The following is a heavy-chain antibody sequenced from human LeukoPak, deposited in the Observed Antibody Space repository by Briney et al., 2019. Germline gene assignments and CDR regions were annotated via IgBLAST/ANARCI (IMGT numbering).Heavy chain of an antibody. CDR2: ISYDGSNK. CDR1: GFTFSSYA. Sequence: GGSLRLSCAASGFTFSSYAMHWVRQAPGKGLEWVAAISYDGSNKYYADSVKGRFTISRDNSKNTLYLQMNSLRAEDTAVYYCARGNSSGWYLFDYWGQGTLVTVSS. D-gene: IGHD6-19*01. V-gene: IGHV3-30*04. J-gene: IGHJ4*02. CDR3: ARGNSSGWYLFDY.